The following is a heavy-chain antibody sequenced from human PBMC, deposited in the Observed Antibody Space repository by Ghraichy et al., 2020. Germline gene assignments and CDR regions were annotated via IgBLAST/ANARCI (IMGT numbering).Heavy chain of an antibody. CDR1: GFTFSDYY. D-gene: IGHD2-15*01. CDR2: IRNKAKSYTT. Sequence: GESLNISCAVSGFTFSDYYMDWVRQAPGKGLEWVGRIRNKAKSYTTEYAASVKGRITISRDDSKNSLYLQMNSLKTEDTAVYYCARTYCIGGSCYLGDSWGQGTLVTVSS. CDR3: ARTYCIGGSCYLGDS. V-gene: IGHV3-72*01. J-gene: IGHJ4*02.